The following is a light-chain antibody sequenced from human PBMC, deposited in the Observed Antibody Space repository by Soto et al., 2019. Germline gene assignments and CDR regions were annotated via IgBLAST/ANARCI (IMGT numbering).Light chain of an antibody. Sequence: EIVFTQSPGTLSLSPGERATLSCRASQSVSSSYLAWYQQKPGQAPRLLIYDASTRATGIPDRFSGSGSGTDFSLTISRLESEDFAVYFCQQYGSSRTFGLGTKVEI. CDR3: QQYGSSRT. J-gene: IGKJ1*01. CDR1: QSVSSSY. CDR2: DAS. V-gene: IGKV3-20*01.